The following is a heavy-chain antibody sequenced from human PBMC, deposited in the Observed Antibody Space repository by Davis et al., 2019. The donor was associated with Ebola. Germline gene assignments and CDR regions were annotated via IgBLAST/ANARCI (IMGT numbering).Heavy chain of an antibody. D-gene: IGHD1-26*01. Sequence: GESLKISCKGSGFRFTTFWIGWVRQMPGQGLEWVAIIHPADSAPRYSPSFQGRVTISADKSISTAYLQWSSLKASDSAMYYCARMGGNGSPGDYWGQGTLVTVSS. CDR2: IHPADSAP. CDR3: ARMGGNGSPGDY. J-gene: IGHJ4*02. V-gene: IGHV5-51*01. CDR1: GFRFTTFW.